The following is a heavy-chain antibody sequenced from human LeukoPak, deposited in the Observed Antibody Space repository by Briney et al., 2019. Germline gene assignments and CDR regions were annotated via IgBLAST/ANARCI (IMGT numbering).Heavy chain of an antibody. J-gene: IGHJ6*02. Sequence: ALVKVSCKASGYTFTSYGISWVRQAPGQGLEWMGWISAYNGNTNYAQKLQGRVTMTTDTSTSTAYMELRSLRSDDTAVYYCAREAPLGSSGSELYGMDVWGQGTTVTVSS. CDR3: AREAPLGSSGSELYGMDV. CDR1: GYTFTSYG. D-gene: IGHD6-19*01. V-gene: IGHV1-18*01. CDR2: ISAYNGNT.